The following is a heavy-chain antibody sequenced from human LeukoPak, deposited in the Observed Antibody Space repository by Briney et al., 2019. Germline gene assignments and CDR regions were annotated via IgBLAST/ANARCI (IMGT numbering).Heavy chain of an antibody. D-gene: IGHD4-17*01. CDR1: GFTFNTHA. Sequence: GGSLRLSCAASGFTFNTHAMSWVRQAPGKGLEWVSSISENGESTYYADSVKGRFTISRDNSRNTLYLQMNSLRAEYTAVYYCASYFHYGDYASLWYWGQGTLVTVSS. V-gene: IGHV3-23*01. CDR2: ISENGEST. J-gene: IGHJ4*02. CDR3: ASYFHYGDYASLWY.